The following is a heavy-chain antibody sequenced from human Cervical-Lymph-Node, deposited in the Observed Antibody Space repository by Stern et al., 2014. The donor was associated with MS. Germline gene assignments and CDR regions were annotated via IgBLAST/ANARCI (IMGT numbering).Heavy chain of an antibody. Sequence: VQLVQSGPEVKRPGESLKISCQASGYTFTSYWIGWVRQMPGKGLEWIAIIFPGGSDIRYSPSFQGQVTISADKSSSTAYWQWNNLKASDTAIYYCARQRYFDYWGQGTLVTVSS. V-gene: IGHV5-51*01. CDR1: GYTFTSYW. J-gene: IGHJ4*02. CDR3: ARQRYFDY. CDR2: IFPGGSDI.